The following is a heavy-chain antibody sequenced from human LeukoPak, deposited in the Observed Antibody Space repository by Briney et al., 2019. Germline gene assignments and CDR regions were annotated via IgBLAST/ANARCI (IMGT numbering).Heavy chain of an antibody. Sequence: SETLSLTCAVYGGSFSGYYWSWIRQPPGKGLEWIGEINHSGSTNYNPSLKSRVTISVDTSKNQFSLQLNSVTPEDTAVYYCASNPVHSSGWYYEGYYYGMDVWGQGTTVTVSS. CDR2: INHSGST. V-gene: IGHV4-34*01. J-gene: IGHJ6*02. D-gene: IGHD6-19*01. CDR3: ASNPVHSSGWYYEGYYYGMDV. CDR1: GGSFSGYY.